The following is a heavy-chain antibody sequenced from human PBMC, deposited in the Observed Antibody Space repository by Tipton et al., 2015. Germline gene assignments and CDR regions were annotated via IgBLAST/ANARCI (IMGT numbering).Heavy chain of an antibody. Sequence: SLRLSCAASGFSFSDHYMEWVRQTPGKGLEWVSSISRSSSYIYYADSVKGRFTISRDNAKNSLYLQMNSLRAEDTAMYYCAREGCGGDCNDAFDIWGQGTMVTVSS. D-gene: IGHD2-21*02. CDR1: GFSFSDHY. J-gene: IGHJ3*02. V-gene: IGHV3-21*04. CDR3: AREGCGGDCNDAFDI. CDR2: ISRSSSYI.